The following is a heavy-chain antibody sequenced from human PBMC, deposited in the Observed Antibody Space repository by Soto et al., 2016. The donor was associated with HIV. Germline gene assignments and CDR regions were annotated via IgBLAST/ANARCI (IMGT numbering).Heavy chain of an antibody. Sequence: QIQLVQSGGEMKKPGASVKVSCKASGYTFTSYDINWVRQATGQGLEWMGWMNPNSGNTGYAQKFQGRVTITRNTSISTAYMELSSLRSEDTAVYYCARGGSSSWHNWFDPWGQGTLVTVSS. J-gene: IGHJ5*02. D-gene: IGHD6-13*01. CDR3: ARGGSSSWHNWFDP. CDR2: MNPNSGNT. V-gene: IGHV1-8*03. CDR1: GYTFTSYD.